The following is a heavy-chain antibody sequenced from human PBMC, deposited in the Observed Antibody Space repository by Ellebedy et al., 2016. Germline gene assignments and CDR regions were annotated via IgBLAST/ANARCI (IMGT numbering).Heavy chain of an antibody. J-gene: IGHJ6*03. D-gene: IGHD4-17*01. CDR1: GFTFSSYA. V-gene: IGHV3-23*01. CDR2: ISGSGGST. Sequence: GGSLRLSXAASGFTFSSYAMSWVRQAPGKGLEWVSAISGSGGSTYYADSVKGRFTISRDNSKNTLYLQMNSLRAEDTAVYYCASYYGDHLYYYYYYMDVWGKGTTVTVSS. CDR3: ASYYGDHLYYYYYYMDV.